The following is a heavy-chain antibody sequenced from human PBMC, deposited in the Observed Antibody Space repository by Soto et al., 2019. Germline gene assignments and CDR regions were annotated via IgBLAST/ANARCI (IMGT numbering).Heavy chain of an antibody. V-gene: IGHV1-8*01. D-gene: IGHD2-2*01. Sequence: QVQLVQSGAEVKKPGASVKVSCKASGYTFTSYDINWVRQATGQGLEWMGWMNPNSGNTGYAQKFQGRVTMTRNTSXSXXYMELSSLRSEDTAVYYCARRGVPLPDYYYYGMDVWGQGTTVTVSS. CDR1: GYTFTSYD. CDR3: ARRGVPLPDYYYYGMDV. J-gene: IGHJ6*02. CDR2: MNPNSGNT.